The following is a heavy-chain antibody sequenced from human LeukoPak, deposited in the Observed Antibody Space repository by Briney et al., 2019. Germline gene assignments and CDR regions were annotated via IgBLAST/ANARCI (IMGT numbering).Heavy chain of an antibody. CDR2: INPSGGST. Sequence: ASVKVSCKASGYIFTNYYTHWVRQAPGQGLEWMGIINPSGGSTTYAQKFQGRVTMTRDTSTSTVYMEVSSLRSEDTAVYYCARAGYDSSGYYSYWGQGTLVTVSS. V-gene: IGHV1-46*01. CDR1: GYIFTNYY. CDR3: ARAGYDSSGYYSY. D-gene: IGHD3-22*01. J-gene: IGHJ4*02.